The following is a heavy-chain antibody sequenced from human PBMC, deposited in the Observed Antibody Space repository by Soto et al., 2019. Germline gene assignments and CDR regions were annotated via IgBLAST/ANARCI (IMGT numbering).Heavy chain of an antibody. CDR1: GYTFTSYG. D-gene: IGHD2-15*01. Sequence: QVQLVQYGAEVQKPGASVKVSCKASGYTFTSYGISWVRQAPGQGLEWMGWISAYNGNTNYAQKVKRRVTMNTDTSTRTAYRERRSRRSDDTAVYYCARAGGCGGGRGYPGVYYYYYMDVWGKGTTVSVSS. CDR3: ARAGGCGGGRGYPGVYYYYYMDV. J-gene: IGHJ6*03. CDR2: ISAYNGNT. V-gene: IGHV1-18*01.